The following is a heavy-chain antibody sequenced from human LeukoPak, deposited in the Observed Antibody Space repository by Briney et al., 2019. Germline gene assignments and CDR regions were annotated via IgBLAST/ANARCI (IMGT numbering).Heavy chain of an antibody. D-gene: IGHD2-15*01. Sequence: GASVKVSCKASGYTLTSYYLHWVRQAPGQGLEWMGIFNPTGGDTTYPQKFQGRVTMTRDMSTSTFYMQLSSLRSEDTAVYFCARGLCAGGSCYVLDYWGQGTLVTVSS. CDR2: FNPTGGDT. CDR3: ARGLCAGGSCYVLDY. CDR1: GYTLTSYY. J-gene: IGHJ4*02. V-gene: IGHV1-46*01.